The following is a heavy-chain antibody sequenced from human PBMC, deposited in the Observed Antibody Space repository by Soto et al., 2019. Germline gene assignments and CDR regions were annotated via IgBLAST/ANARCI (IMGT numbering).Heavy chain of an antibody. Sequence: QVHLVQSAAEVKKPGASVKVSCKGSGYAFTTYGITWVRQAPGQGLEWMGWISAHNGNTNYAQKHQGRVTVTRDTSTSTAYMELRSLRSDDTAVYYCARGRYGDYWGQGALVTVSS. D-gene: IGHD1-1*01. V-gene: IGHV1-18*01. CDR2: ISAHNGNT. CDR3: ARGRYGDY. J-gene: IGHJ4*02. CDR1: GYAFTTYG.